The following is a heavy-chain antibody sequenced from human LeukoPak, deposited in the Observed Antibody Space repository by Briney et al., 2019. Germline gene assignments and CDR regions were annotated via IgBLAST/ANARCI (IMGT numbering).Heavy chain of an antibody. Sequence: GRSLRLSCAASGFTFISYGMHWVRQAPGKGLEWVTVISYDGSNKYYADSVKGRFTISRDNSKNTLYLQMNSLRAEDTAVYYCAKDLGAYCSGGSCYAGYWGQGTLVTVSS. CDR1: GFTFISYG. CDR2: ISYDGSNK. D-gene: IGHD2-15*01. V-gene: IGHV3-30*18. CDR3: AKDLGAYCSGGSCYAGY. J-gene: IGHJ4*02.